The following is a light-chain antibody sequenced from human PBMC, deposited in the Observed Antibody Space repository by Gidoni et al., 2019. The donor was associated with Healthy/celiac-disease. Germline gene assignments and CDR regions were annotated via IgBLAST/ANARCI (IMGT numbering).Light chain of an antibody. CDR3: QAWDSSTYWV. CDR2: QDS. J-gene: IGLJ1*01. Sequence: SYELTQPPSVSVPPGQTASITCSGDKLGDKYACWYQQKPGQSPVLVIYQDSKRPSGIPERFSGSNSGNTATLTISGTQAMDEADYYCQAWDSSTYWVFGTGTKVTVL. V-gene: IGLV3-1*01. CDR1: KLGDKY.